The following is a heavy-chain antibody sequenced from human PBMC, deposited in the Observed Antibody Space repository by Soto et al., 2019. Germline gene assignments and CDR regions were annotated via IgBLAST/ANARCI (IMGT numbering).Heavy chain of an antibody. CDR1: GGSFSGYY. Sequence: QVQLQQWGAGLLKPSETLSLTCAVYGGSFSGYYWSWIRQPPGKGLEWIGEINHSGSTNYNPSLKGRVTISVDTSKNQFSLKLSSVTAADTAVYYCARGVRYCTNGVCYRGYYYYGMDVWGQGTTVTVPS. D-gene: IGHD2-8*01. CDR3: ARGVRYCTNGVCYRGYYYYGMDV. CDR2: INHSGST. V-gene: IGHV4-34*01. J-gene: IGHJ6*02.